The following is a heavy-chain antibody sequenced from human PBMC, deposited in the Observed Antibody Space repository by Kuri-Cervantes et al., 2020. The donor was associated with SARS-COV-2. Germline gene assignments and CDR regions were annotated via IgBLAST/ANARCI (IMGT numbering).Heavy chain of an antibody. CDR1: GFTFSSYG. V-gene: IGHV3-33*01. J-gene: IGHJ4*02. CDR3: ARDRVGVHDF. D-gene: IGHD2-21*01. CDR2: IWYDGSNK. Sequence: SLKISCAASGFTFSSYGMHWVRQAPGKGVEWVAVIWYDGSNKYYADSVKGRFTISRDNSKNTLYLQMNSLRAEDTAVYYCARDRVGVHDFWGQGTLVTVSS.